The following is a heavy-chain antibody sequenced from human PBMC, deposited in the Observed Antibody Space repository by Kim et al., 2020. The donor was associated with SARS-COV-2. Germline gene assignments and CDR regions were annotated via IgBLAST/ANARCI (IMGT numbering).Heavy chain of an antibody. V-gene: IGHV4-59*01. J-gene: IGHJ4*02. CDR1: GGSISSYY. Sequence: SETLSLTCTVSGGSISSYYWSWIRQPPGKGLEWIGYIYYSGSTNYNPSLKSRVTISVDTSKNQFSLKLSSVTAADTAVYYCASLRTYGDYFDYWGQGTLVTVSS. CDR3: ASLRTYGDYFDY. CDR2: IYYSGST. D-gene: IGHD4-17*01.